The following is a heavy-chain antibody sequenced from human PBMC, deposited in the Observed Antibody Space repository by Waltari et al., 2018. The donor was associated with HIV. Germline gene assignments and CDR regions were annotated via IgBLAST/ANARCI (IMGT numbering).Heavy chain of an antibody. CDR1: GGSLSSSNYS. J-gene: IGHJ6*02. CDR2: FYTSGNI. D-gene: IGHD3-22*01. Sequence: QVRLQESGPGLVKPSQTLSLTCTVSGGSLSSSNYSWSWIRQPAGKGLEWIGRFYTSGNINYNPSLKSRATISTDTSKNQFSLKLTSVTAADTAVYYCARTPYYDTRGWGGMDVWGQGTTVTVSS. V-gene: IGHV4-61*02. CDR3: ARTPYYDTRGWGGMDV.